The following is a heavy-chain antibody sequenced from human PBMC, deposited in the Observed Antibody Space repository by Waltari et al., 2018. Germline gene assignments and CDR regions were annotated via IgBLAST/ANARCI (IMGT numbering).Heavy chain of an antibody. Sequence: WVRHSTGQGLEWMGWMNPNSGVTGYAQKFRGRVKMTRDTSTGTAYMEVSSLRSEDTAVYYCARVAAIGLVRFYGYWGQGTLVTVSS. V-gene: IGHV1-8*01. D-gene: IGHD2-21*01. CDR2: MNPNSGVT. J-gene: IGHJ4*02. CDR3: ARVAAIGLVRFYGY.